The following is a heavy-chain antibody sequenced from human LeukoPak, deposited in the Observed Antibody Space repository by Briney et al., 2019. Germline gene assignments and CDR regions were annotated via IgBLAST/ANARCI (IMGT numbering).Heavy chain of an antibody. V-gene: IGHV3-13*01. CDR1: GFTFSSYD. J-gene: IGHJ6*02. D-gene: IGHD4-17*01. CDR2: IGTAGDT. CDR3: ARWGTTVTTTPHFYGMDV. Sequence: GGSLRLSCAASGFTFSSYDMHWVRQATGKGLEWVSAIGTAGDTYYPGSVKGRFTISRENAKNSLYLQMNSLRAGDTAVYYCARWGTTVTTTPHFYGMDVWGQGTTVTVSS.